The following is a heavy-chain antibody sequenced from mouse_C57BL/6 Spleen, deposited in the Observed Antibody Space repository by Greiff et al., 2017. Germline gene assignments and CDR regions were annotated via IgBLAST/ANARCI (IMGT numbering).Heavy chain of an antibody. Sequence: VKLEESGGGLVQPGGSMKLSCVASGFTFSNYWMNWVRQSPEKGLEWVAQIRLKSDNYATHYAESVKGRFTISRDDSNSSVYLQMNNLRAEDTGIYYCTGGSSYWYFDVWGTGTTVTVSS. J-gene: IGHJ1*03. CDR2: IRLKSDNYAT. CDR3: TGGSSYWYFDV. D-gene: IGHD1-1*01. V-gene: IGHV6-3*01. CDR1: GFTFSNYW.